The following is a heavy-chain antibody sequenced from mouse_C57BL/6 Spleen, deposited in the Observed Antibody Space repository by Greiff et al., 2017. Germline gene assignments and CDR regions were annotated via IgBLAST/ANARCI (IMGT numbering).Heavy chain of an antibody. CDR1: GYAFSSSW. V-gene: IGHV1-82*01. D-gene: IGHD2-3*01. J-gene: IGHJ3*01. CDR3: ANGYYVNPWFAY. CDR2: ICPGDGDT. Sequence: VQLQESGPELVKPGASVKISCKASGYAFSSSWLNWVKQRPGKGLEWIGRICPGDGDTNYNGKLKGKATLTANKSSSTAYMQLSSLTSEDSAVYFCANGYYVNPWFAYWGQGTLVTVSA.